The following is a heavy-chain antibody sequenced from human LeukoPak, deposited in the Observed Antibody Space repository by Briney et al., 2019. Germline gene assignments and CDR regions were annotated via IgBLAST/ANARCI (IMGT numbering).Heavy chain of an antibody. CDR2: IHYSGTT. Sequence: SETLSLTCTVSGGSISSSNYYWGWIRQPPGKGLEWIASIHYSGTTYYNPSLKSRVTISVDTSKNHFSLNLNSVTAADTAVYYCAREGIRFPVDYWGQGALVTVSS. J-gene: IGHJ4*02. D-gene: IGHD1-14*01. CDR3: AREGIRFPVDY. V-gene: IGHV4-39*02. CDR1: GGSISSSNYY.